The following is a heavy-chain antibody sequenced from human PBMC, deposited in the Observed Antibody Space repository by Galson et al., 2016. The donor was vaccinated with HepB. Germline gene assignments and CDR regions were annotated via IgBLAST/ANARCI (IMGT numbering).Heavy chain of an antibody. V-gene: IGHV4-4*02. CDR3: ARAVVVTATGMYGMDV. CDR2: ISHSGST. CDR1: GGSISNGDW. J-gene: IGHJ6*02. Sequence: SETLSLTCAVSGGSISNGDWWTWVRQPPGKGLEWIGEISHSGSTNYNPSLTSRVTISVDKSKNQFSLKLNSVTAADTAVYYCARAVVVTATGMYGMDVWGQGTTVTVSS. D-gene: IGHD2-15*01.